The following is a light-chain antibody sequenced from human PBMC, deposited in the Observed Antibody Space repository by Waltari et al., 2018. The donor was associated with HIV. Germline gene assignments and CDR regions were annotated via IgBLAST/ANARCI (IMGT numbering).Light chain of an antibody. J-gene: IGLJ2*01. Sequence: QSVLTQPPSVSGAPGQRVTISCTGSSSNIGAGYDVHWYQNLPGPAPKLLIYGNTNRPSGVPDRFSGSKSGTSASLAITGLQAEDEADYYCQSYDSSLSGVVFGGGTKLTVL. CDR2: GNT. CDR1: SSNIGAGYD. V-gene: IGLV1-40*01. CDR3: QSYDSSLSGVV.